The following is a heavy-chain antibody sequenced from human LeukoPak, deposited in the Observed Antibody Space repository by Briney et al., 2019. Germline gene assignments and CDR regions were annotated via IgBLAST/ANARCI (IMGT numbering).Heavy chain of an antibody. Sequence: GGSLRLSCAAPGLTFSSYSMSWVRQAPGKGLEWVSSITSSGSIMYYADSVKGRFTISRDNAKNTLYAQMDSLRAEDTAIYYCARVRGYCSSTSCYPCYFDYWGQGTLVTVSS. D-gene: IGHD2-2*01. CDR2: ITSSGSIM. CDR1: GLTFSSYS. J-gene: IGHJ4*02. V-gene: IGHV3-11*01. CDR3: ARVRGYCSSTSCYPCYFDY.